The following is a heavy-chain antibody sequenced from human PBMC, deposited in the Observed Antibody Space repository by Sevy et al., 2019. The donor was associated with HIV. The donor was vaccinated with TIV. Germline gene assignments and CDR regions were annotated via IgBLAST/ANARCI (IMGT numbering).Heavy chain of an antibody. V-gene: IGHV3-7*01. CDR1: GFTFSKYW. D-gene: IGHD1-1*01. CDR3: ARDDGNYYFHY. Sequence: GGSLRLSCAASGFTFSKYWMGWVRQAPGKGLEWVANIKQDAGKKYYVDSVKGRFTISRDNAKNSLYLRLNSLRAEDTAVYFCARDDGNYYFHYWGQGTLVTVSS. CDR2: IKQDAGKK. J-gene: IGHJ4*02.